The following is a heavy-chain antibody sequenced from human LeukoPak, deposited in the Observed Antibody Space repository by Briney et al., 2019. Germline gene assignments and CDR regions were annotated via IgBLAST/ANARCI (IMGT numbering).Heavy chain of an antibody. CDR2: IYYSGST. CDR3: ARTGDWSYFDY. D-gene: IGHD2-21*02. CDR1: GGSISSYY. Sequence: ASETLSLTCTVSGGSISSYYWSWIRQPPGKGLEWIGYIYYSGSTNYNPSLKSRVTISVDTSKNQFSLKLSSVTAADTAVYYCARTGDWSYFDYWGQGTLVTVSS. V-gene: IGHV4-59*12. J-gene: IGHJ4*02.